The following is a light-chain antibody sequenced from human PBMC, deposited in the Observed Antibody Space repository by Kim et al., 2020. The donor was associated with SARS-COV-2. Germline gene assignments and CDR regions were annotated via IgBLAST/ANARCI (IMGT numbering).Light chain of an antibody. Sequence: LSPGERASLDCRASQSITNNYLAWYQQKPGQAPRLLIYDASSRATGIPDRFRGSGSGTDFTLTISRLEPEDFAVYFCQQYDTSPRFGGGTKVDIK. CDR2: DAS. J-gene: IGKJ4*01. V-gene: IGKV3-20*01. CDR3: QQYDTSPR. CDR1: QSITNNY.